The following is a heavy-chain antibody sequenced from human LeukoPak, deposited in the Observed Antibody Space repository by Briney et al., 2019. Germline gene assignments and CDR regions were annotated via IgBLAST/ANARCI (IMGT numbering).Heavy chain of an antibody. V-gene: IGHV4-59*01. Sequence: SETLSLTCTVSGGSISSYYWSWIRQPPGKGLEWIGDIYYSGSTNYNPSLKSRVTISVDTSKNQFSLKLSSVTAADTAVYYCARIAAAGTGYNLGYFYYYMDVWGKGTTVTVSS. D-gene: IGHD6-13*01. J-gene: IGHJ6*03. CDR2: IYYSGST. CDR3: ARIAAAGTGYNLGYFYYYMDV. CDR1: GGSISSYY.